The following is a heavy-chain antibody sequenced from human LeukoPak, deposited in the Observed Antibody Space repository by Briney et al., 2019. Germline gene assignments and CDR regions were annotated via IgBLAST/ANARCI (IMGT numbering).Heavy chain of an antibody. CDR2: IYHSGST. CDR3: ARAKGSPGN. J-gene: IGHJ4*02. Sequence: PSETLSLTCTVSGYSISSGYYWGWIRQPPGKGLEWIGSIYHSGSTYYNPSLKSRVTISVDTSKNQFSPKLSSVTAADTAVYYCARAKGSPGNWGQGTLVTVSS. V-gene: IGHV4-38-2*02. D-gene: IGHD3-10*01. CDR1: GYSISSGYY.